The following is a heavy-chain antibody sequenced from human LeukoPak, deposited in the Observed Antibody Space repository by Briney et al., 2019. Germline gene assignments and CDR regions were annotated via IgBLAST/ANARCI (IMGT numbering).Heavy chain of an antibody. CDR3: DRVVTTRSGWYHFDN. D-gene: IGHD6-13*01. CDR2: SATTKPNSCTT. Sequence: GGSLRLACAGAGFSIADHHMDWVRHAPGTGLEWIGRSATTKPNSCTTQYAASVRGRFTISRDDSQNSLYLHLNSLKTEDTAVYYCDRVVTTRSGWYHFDNWGLGTLVSVSS. V-gene: IGHV3-72*01. J-gene: IGHJ4*02. CDR1: GFSIADHH.